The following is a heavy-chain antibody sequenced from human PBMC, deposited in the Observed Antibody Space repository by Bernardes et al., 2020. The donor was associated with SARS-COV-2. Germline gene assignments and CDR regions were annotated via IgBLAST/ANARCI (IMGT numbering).Heavy chain of an antibody. V-gene: IGHV3-43*01. J-gene: IGHJ3*01. CDR1: GFTFEDYT. CDR2: VSCDGSTT. CDR3: ATERQSLTVFGVGHDAFDF. D-gene: IGHD3-3*01. Sequence: GWSLRLSCAASGFTFEDYTMHWVRQVPGKGLEWVSLVSCDGSTTNYADSVKGRFIISRDSSRNTVHLQMDSLRKEDTALYYCATERQSLTVFGVGHDAFDFWGQGTMVTVSS.